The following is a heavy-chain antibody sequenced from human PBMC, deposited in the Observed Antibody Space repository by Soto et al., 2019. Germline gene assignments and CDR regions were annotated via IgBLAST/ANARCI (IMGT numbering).Heavy chain of an antibody. CDR2: ISSSGSSI. J-gene: IGHJ4*02. CDR3: AKDLKEGIAARPFDY. Sequence: PGGSLRLSCAASGFTFTTNNMNWFRQAPGKGLEWVSYISSSGSSIYYADSVKGRFTISRDNAKNTLYLQMNSLRDEDTAVYYCAKDLKEGIAARPFDYWGQGTLVTVSS. D-gene: IGHD6-6*01. CDR1: GFTFTTNN. V-gene: IGHV3-48*02.